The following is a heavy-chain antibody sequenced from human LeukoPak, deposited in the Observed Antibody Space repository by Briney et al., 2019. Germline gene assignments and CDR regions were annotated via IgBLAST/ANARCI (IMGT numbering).Heavy chain of an antibody. CDR3: ARVQWEHTVAFDI. CDR2: IYTSGTT. D-gene: IGHD1-26*01. Sequence: PSQTLSLTCTVSGGSINSGSFYWNWIRQSAGKGLEWIGHIYTSGTTNCNPSLKSRVTISLDTSKNQFSLKLNSVTAADTAVYYCARVQWEHTVAFDIWGQGTMVTVSS. CDR1: GGSINSGSFY. J-gene: IGHJ3*02. V-gene: IGHV4-61*09.